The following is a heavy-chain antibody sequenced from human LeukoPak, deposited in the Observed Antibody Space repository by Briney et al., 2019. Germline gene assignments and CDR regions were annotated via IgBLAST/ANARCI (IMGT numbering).Heavy chain of an antibody. V-gene: IGHV3-13*01. CDR2: VSAGHHA. Sequence: GSLRLSCTASGLTLGGHDMHWVRQTTGDGLEWVAAVSAGHHAFYAGSVRGRFTASREDAENSLFLQMNSLRAGDTAIYYCVREARGYHYTYFDYWGQGSLVTVSS. CDR3: VREARGYHYTYFDY. J-gene: IGHJ4*02. CDR1: GLTLGGHD. D-gene: IGHD5-18*01.